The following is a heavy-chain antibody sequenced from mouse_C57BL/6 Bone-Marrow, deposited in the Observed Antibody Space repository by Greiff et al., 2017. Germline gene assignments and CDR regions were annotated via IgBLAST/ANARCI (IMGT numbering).Heavy chain of an antibody. CDR2: ISNLAYSI. V-gene: IGHV5-15*01. CDR3: ARLGYYGSSYGYFDV. J-gene: IGHJ1*03. Sequence: EVMLVESGGGLVQPGGSLKLSCAASGFTFSDYGMAWVRQAPRKGPEWVAFISNLAYSIYYADTVTGRFTISRENAKNTLYLEMSSLRSEDTAMYYCARLGYYGSSYGYFDVWGTGTTVTVSS. D-gene: IGHD1-1*01. CDR1: GFTFSDYG.